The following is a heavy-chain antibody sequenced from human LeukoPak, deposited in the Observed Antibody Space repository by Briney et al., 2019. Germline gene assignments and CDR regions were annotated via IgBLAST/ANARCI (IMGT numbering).Heavy chain of an antibody. D-gene: IGHD2-2*01. J-gene: IGHJ6*03. CDR3: ATVPVVPAARPYYYYYYMDV. CDR1: GYTLTELS. Sequence: ASVKVSCKVSGYTLTELSMHWVRQAPGKGLEWMGGFDPEDGETIYAQKFQSRVTMTEDTSTDTAYMELSSLRSEDTAVYYCATVPVVPAARPYYYYYYMDVWGKGTTVTVSS. CDR2: FDPEDGET. V-gene: IGHV1-24*01.